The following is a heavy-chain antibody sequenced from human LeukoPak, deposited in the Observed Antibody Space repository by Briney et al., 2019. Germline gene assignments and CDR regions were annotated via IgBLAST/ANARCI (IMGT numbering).Heavy chain of an antibody. V-gene: IGHV6-1*01. CDR1: GDSVSTNSAT. CDR2: TYYRSKWYN. Sequence: SQTLSLTCAISGDSVSTNSATWTWLRQSPSRGLEWLGRTYYRSKWYNDYAVSMKSRITINPDTSKNQFSLQSNSVTPEDTAVYYCARLVGASWFDSWGQGTLVTVSS. CDR3: ARLVGASWFDS. D-gene: IGHD1-26*01. J-gene: IGHJ5*01.